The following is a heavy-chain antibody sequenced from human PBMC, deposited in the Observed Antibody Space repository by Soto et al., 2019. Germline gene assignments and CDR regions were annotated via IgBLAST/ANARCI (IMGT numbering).Heavy chain of an antibody. CDR3: ARGPTIFGVGVDGFGI. J-gene: IGHJ3*02. CDR2: ISGSGDFT. D-gene: IGHD3-3*01. CDR1: GFTLSSYA. V-gene: IGHV3-23*01. Sequence: EVQMLESGGGLVQPGGSLRLSCAASGFTLSSYALSWVRQAPGKGLEWVSGISGSGDFTFDADSVRGRFTISRDNSMNTLYLQMNSLRVEDTAVYYCARGPTIFGVGVDGFGIWGQGTMATVSS.